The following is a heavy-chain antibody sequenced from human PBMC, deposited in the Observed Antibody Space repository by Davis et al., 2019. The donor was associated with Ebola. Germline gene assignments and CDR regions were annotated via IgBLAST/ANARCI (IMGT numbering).Heavy chain of an antibody. CDR1: GFTFSSYA. V-gene: IGHV3-23*03. CDR2: IYSGGSR. J-gene: IGHJ4*02. D-gene: IGHD3-22*01. CDR3: ATGDFYDSSALGYFHS. Sequence: PGGSLRLSCAASGFTFSSYAMSWVRQAPGKGLEWVSVIYSGGSRYYADSVKGRFTISRDNPKNTLYLQMNSLRAEDTAVYYCATGDFYDSSALGYFHSWGQGTLVTISA.